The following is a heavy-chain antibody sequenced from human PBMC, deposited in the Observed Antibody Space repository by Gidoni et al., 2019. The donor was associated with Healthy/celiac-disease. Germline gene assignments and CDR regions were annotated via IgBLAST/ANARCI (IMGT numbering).Heavy chain of an antibody. CDR3: AKEGSSSWSPSLNY. V-gene: IGHV3-30*18. D-gene: IGHD6-13*01. CDR1: GFTFSSYG. J-gene: IGHJ4*02. Sequence: QVQLVESGGGVVQPGRSLRLSCAASGFTFSSYGMHWVRQAPGKGLEWVAVISYDGSNKYYADSVKGRFTISRDNSKNTLYLQMNSLRAEDTAVYYCAKEGSSSWSPSLNYWGQGTLVTVSS. CDR2: ISYDGSNK.